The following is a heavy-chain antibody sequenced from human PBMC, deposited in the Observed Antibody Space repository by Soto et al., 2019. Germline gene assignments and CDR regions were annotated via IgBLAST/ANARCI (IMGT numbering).Heavy chain of an antibody. V-gene: IGHV3-30*03. CDR2: ISYDGSNK. J-gene: IGHJ4*02. CDR3: SSLWFGELDY. D-gene: IGHD3-10*01. Sequence: QVQLVESGGGVVQPGRSLRLSCAASGFTFSSYGMHWVRQAPGKGLEWVAVISYDGSNKYYEDSVKGRFTISRDNSKNTLYLQMNSRRAEDTAVYYCSSLWFGELDYWGQGTLVTVSS. CDR1: GFTFSSYG.